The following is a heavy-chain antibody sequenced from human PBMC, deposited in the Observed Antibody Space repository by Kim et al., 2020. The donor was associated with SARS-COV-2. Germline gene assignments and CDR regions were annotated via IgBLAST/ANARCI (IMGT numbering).Heavy chain of an antibody. CDR3: ARGGFFCYGASCSLFDP. V-gene: IGHV4-34*01. Sequence: SETLSLTCAVTGGSFSDYFWAWIRQSPGKGLEWIGEINESGTAFYNPSLKTRVTMSVDRSKNQFSLNLHSVTAADSAVYFCARGGFFCYGASCSLFDPWGEGTQVTVSS. CDR2: INESGTA. J-gene: IGHJ5*02. D-gene: IGHD2-8*01. CDR1: GGSFSDYF.